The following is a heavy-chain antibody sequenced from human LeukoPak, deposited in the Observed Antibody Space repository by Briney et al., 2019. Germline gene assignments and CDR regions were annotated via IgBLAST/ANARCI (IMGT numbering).Heavy chain of an antibody. CDR3: ASPGAAAAAPGFDY. CDR1: GFTFSSCA. V-gene: IGHV3-23*01. CDR2: ISGNGGTA. D-gene: IGHD6-25*01. J-gene: IGHJ4*02. Sequence: GGSLRLSCAASGFTFSSCAMSWVRQAPGRGLEWVSAISGNGGTANYADSAKGRFTISRDNSKNTLYLQMNTLRAEDTAVYYCASPGAAAAAPGFDYWGQGTLVTVSP.